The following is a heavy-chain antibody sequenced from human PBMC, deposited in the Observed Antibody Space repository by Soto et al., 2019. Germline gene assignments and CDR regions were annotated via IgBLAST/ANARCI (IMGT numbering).Heavy chain of an antibody. CDR2: INHSGST. V-gene: IGHV4-34*01. Sequence: NPSETLSLTCAVYGGSFSGYYWSWIRQPPGKGLEWIGEINHSGSTNYNPSLKSRVTISVDTSKNQFSLKLSSVTAADTAVYYCASLPGTGIADAGSGRGWFDPWGQGNLVTVSS. CDR1: GGSFSGYY. J-gene: IGHJ5*02. D-gene: IGHD6-13*01. CDR3: ASLPGTGIADAGSGRGWFDP.